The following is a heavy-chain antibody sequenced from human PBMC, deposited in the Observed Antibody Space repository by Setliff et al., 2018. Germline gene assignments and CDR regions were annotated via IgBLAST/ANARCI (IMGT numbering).Heavy chain of an antibody. CDR2: INSDGRTT. V-gene: IGHV3-74*01. CDR3: ARARGYSYGPFDY. Sequence: GGSLRLSCGASGFTFSIYWMNWVRQAPGKGLVWVSGINSDGRTTTYADSVRGRFTISRDNAKDTISLQMNSLRGEDTAVYSCARARGYSYGPFDYWGQGTLGTVS. D-gene: IGHD5-18*01. CDR1: GFTFSIYW. J-gene: IGHJ4*02.